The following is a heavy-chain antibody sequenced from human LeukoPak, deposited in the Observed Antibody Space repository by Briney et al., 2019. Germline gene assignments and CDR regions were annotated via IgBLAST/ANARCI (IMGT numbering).Heavy chain of an antibody. Sequence: GGSLRLSCAASGFTLSSHAMSWVRQAPGKGLEWVSVISGSGGSTYYADSVKGRFTISRDNSKNTLSLQMYSLRAEDTAVYYCARASPLRLYGMDVWGQGTTVTVSS. J-gene: IGHJ6*02. CDR2: ISGSGGST. V-gene: IGHV3-23*01. CDR3: ARASPLRLYGMDV. D-gene: IGHD3-3*01. CDR1: GFTLSSHA.